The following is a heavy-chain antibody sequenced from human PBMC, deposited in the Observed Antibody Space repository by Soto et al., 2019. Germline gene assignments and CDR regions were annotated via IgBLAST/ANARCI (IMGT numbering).Heavy chain of an antibody. V-gene: IGHV3-23*01. CDR2: ISGSGGST. D-gene: IGHD2-8*01. J-gene: IGHJ4*02. Sequence: GGSLRHPCSASGFTFSSYAMSWVRQAPGKGLEWVSAISGSGGSTYYADSVKGRFTISRDNAKNTLYLQMNSLRAEDTAVYYCGMVYAINYFDYWGQGTLDTVSS. CDR3: GMVYAINYFDY. CDR1: GFTFSSYA.